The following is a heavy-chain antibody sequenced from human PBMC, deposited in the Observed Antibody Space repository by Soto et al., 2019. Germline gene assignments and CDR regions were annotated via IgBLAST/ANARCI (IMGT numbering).Heavy chain of an antibody. J-gene: IGHJ4*02. CDR2: TRNKANSHTT. CDR3: ARISVSYAIDN. CDR1: GFTFSDHF. Sequence: GGSLRLSCAASGFTFSDHFMDWVRQAPGKGLEWVGRTRNKANSHTTEYAASVKGRFTISRDDSKNSLYLQMSSLKTEDTAVYYCARISVSYAIDNWGQGTQVTVSS. D-gene: IGHD2-8*01. V-gene: IGHV3-72*01.